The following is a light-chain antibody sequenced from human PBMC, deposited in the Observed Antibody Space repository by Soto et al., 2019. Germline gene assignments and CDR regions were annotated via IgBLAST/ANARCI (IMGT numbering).Light chain of an antibody. CDR3: NYYGYCSDS. V-gene: IGKV3-20*01. CDR1: QSVPTNY. Sequence: DIVLTQSPGTLSLSPGERVTLSCRASQSVPTNYLAWYQQKLGQAPRLLIYGASNRATGIPDRFSGSGSGTDFTLTITRLEPEDFAVYYCNYYGYCSDSFGQGTRLEIK. CDR2: GAS. J-gene: IGKJ5*01.